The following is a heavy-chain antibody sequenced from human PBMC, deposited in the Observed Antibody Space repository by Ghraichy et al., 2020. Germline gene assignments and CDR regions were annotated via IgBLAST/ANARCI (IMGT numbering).Heavy chain of an antibody. CDR2: IYSGGDT. V-gene: IGHV3-66*01. J-gene: IGHJ4*02. D-gene: IGHD6-13*01. CDR1: GVTVGNNY. Sequence: GGSLRLSCAASGVTVGNNYMNWVRQAPGKGLEWVSLIYSGGDTRYADSVKGRFIISRDNSKNPLYLQIHSLRVEDTAVYYCAGDPPAAGTGTFGWGQGALVTVSS. CDR3: AGDPPAAGTGTFG.